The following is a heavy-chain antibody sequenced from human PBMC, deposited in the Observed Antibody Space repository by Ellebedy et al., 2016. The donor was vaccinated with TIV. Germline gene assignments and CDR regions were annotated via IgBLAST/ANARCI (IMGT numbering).Heavy chain of an antibody. CDR1: GGSISSNNYF. J-gene: IGHJ5*02. CDR3: ATCAIFAPFDP. Sequence: MPGGSLRLSCTVSGGSISSNNYFWGWIRQAPGKGLEWIGSFFYGGCTYYDPSLKSRVTISVDTSKNQFSLKLIYVTAADTAFYFCATCAIFAPFDPWGQGILVTVSS. CDR2: FFYGGCT. D-gene: IGHD3-3*01. V-gene: IGHV4-39*01.